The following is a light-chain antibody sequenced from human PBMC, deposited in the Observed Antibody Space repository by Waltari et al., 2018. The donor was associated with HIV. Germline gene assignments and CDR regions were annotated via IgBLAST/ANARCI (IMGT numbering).Light chain of an antibody. CDR2: GVS. CDR1: QSISYNY. V-gene: IGKV3-20*01. Sequence: VLTQSPGILSLSLGETAILSCRASQSISYNYLAWYQQKTGQAPRLLMYGVSTRAIGIPDRFSGSGSGTDFTLTISGLEPEDFAVYYCQQYASSSFTFGPGTKVEIK. CDR3: QQYASSSFT. J-gene: IGKJ3*01.